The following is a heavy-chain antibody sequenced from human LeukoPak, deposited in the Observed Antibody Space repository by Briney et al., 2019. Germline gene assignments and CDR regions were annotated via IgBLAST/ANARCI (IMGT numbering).Heavy chain of an antibody. Sequence: ASVKVSCKASGYTFTSYYMHWVRQAPGQGLEWMGIINPSGGSTSYAQKFQGRVTMTRDTSTSTVYMELSSLRSEDTAVYYCARVTTFWSGYSERGLGYYGMDAWGQGTTVTVSS. J-gene: IGHJ6*02. D-gene: IGHD3-3*01. CDR1: GYTFTSYY. V-gene: IGHV1-46*01. CDR3: ARVTTFWSGYSERGLGYYGMDA. CDR2: INPSGGST.